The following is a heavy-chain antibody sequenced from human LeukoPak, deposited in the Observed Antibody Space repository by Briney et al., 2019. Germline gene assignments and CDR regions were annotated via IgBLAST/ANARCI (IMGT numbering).Heavy chain of an antibody. CDR1: GGSISSSSYY. CDR2: IYYSGST. J-gene: IGHJ3*02. Sequence: PSETLSLTCTVSGGSISSSSYYWGWIRQPPGKGLEWIGSIYYSGSTYYNPSLKSRVTISVDTSKNQFSLKLSSVTAADTAVYYCARDILITMIIEDGAFDIWGQGTMVTVSS. D-gene: IGHD3-22*01. CDR3: ARDILITMIIEDGAFDI. V-gene: IGHV4-39*07.